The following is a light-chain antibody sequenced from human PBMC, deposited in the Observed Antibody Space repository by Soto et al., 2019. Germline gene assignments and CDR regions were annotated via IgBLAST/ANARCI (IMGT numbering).Light chain of an antibody. V-gene: IGLV1-40*01. CDR1: SSNIGAGYD. CDR3: QTYDSSLSGRV. CDR2: TDN. J-gene: IGLJ2*01. Sequence: QSVLTQAPSVSGAPGQRGTISCTGSSSNIGAGYDVMWYQQLPGTAPKLRIYTDNRRPSGIPDRFSGSKSGTSASLAITGLQAEDEADYYCQTYDSSLSGRVFGGGTKLTVL.